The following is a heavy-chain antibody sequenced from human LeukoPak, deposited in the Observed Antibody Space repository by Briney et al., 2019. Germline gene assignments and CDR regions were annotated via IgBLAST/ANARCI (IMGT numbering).Heavy chain of an antibody. J-gene: IGHJ6*02. CDR1: GFTFSSYS. CDR3: ARDASYYDYVWGSYFNYYYGMDV. Sequence: PGGSLRLSCAASGFTFSSYSMNWVRQAPGKGLEWVSSISSSSSYIYYADSVKGRFTISRDNAKNSLYLQMNSLRAEDTAVYYCARDASYYDYVWGSYFNYYYGMDVWGQGTTVTVSS. CDR2: ISSSSSYI. D-gene: IGHD3-16*01. V-gene: IGHV3-21*01.